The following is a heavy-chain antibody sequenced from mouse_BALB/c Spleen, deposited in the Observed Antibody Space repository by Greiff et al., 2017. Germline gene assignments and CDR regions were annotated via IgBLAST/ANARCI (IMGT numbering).Heavy chain of an antibody. V-gene: IGHV3-2*02. J-gene: IGHJ4*01. CDR3: ARREIYYYGSSYRYYAMDY. D-gene: IGHD1-1*01. Sequence: EVQLQESGPGLVKPSQSLSLTCTVTGYSITSDYAWNWIRQFPGNKLEWMGYISYSGSTSYNPSLKSRISITRDTSKNQFFLQLNSVTTEDTATYYCARREIYYYGSSYRYYAMDYWGQGTSVTVSS. CDR2: ISYSGST. CDR1: GYSITSDYA.